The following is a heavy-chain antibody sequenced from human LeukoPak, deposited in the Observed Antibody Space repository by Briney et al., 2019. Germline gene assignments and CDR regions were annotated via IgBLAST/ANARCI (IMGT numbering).Heavy chain of an antibody. J-gene: IGHJ4*02. CDR3: AKAPYGDYVFDY. Sequence: KPGGSLRLSCAASGFTFSSYSMNWVRQAPGKGLEWVSSISSSSSYIYYADSVKGRFTISRDNSKNSLSLQMNSLRAEDTAVYYCAKAPYGDYVFDYWGQGTLVTVSS. CDR1: GFTFSSYS. CDR2: ISSSSSYI. D-gene: IGHD4-17*01. V-gene: IGHV3-21*04.